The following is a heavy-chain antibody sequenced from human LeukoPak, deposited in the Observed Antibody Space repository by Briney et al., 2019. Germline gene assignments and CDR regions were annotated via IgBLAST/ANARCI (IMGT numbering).Heavy chain of an antibody. CDR2: INPNSGGT. CDR3: ARADRLRGGPYLIGP. V-gene: IGHV1-2*02. J-gene: IGHJ5*02. CDR1: GYTFTDYY. D-gene: IGHD2-21*01. Sequence: ASVKASCKTSGYTFTDYYMHWVRQAPGQGLEWMGWINPNSGGTSSAQKFQGRVTMTRDTSITTVYMEVSWLTSDDTAIYYCARADRLRGGPYLIGPWGQGTLVTVSS.